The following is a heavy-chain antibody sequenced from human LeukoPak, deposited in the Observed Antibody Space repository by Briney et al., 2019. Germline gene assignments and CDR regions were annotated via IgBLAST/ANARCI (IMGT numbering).Heavy chain of an antibody. Sequence: ASVKVSCKASGYTFTGYYMHWARQAPGQGLEWMGRINPNSGGTNYAQKFQGRVTMTRDTSISTAYMELSRLRSDDTAVYYCARVCSSTSCAPDYWGQGTLVTVSS. CDR1: GYTFTGYY. CDR2: INPNSGGT. CDR3: ARVCSSTSCAPDY. D-gene: IGHD2-2*01. J-gene: IGHJ4*02. V-gene: IGHV1-2*06.